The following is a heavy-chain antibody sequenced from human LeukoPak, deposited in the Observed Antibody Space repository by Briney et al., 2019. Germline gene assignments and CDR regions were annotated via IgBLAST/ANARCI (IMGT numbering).Heavy chain of an antibody. Sequence: ASVKVSCKASGYTFTGYYMHWVRQAPGQGLEWMGWINPNSGGTNYAQKFQGWVTMTRDTSISTAYMELSRLRSDDTAVYYCARSGVAAAEGRFDPWGQGTLVTVSS. CDR1: GYTFTGYY. CDR2: INPNSGGT. V-gene: IGHV1-2*04. CDR3: ARSGVAAAEGRFDP. J-gene: IGHJ5*02. D-gene: IGHD6-13*01.